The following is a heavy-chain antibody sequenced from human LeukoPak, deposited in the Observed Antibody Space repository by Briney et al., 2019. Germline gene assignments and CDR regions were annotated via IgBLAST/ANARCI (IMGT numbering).Heavy chain of an antibody. CDR1: GGTFRSYA. CDR2: IIPMFGAA. J-gene: IGHJ6*03. Sequence: SVRVSCKVSGGTFRSYAISWVRQAPGQGLEWMGGIIPMFGAANYAPKFRDRVTITTDDSTSTAYMELSSLRSEDTAMYYCGRGDSSSSVYYYYMDVWGKGTTVTVSS. V-gene: IGHV1-69*05. CDR3: GRGDSSSSVYYYYMDV. D-gene: IGHD6-6*01.